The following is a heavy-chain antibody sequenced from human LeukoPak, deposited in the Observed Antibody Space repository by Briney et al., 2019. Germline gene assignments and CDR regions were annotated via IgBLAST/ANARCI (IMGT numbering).Heavy chain of an antibody. Sequence: GGSLRLSCAASGFTFSTYSMNWVRQAPGKGLEWVSYISSSSRTTYYADSVKGRFTISRDNAKNSLYLQMKSLRDEDTAVYYCARYGSGTSYITNYFDYWGQGTLVTVSS. CDR3: ARYGSGTSYITNYFDY. J-gene: IGHJ4*02. D-gene: IGHD3-10*01. CDR2: ISSSSRTT. CDR1: GFTFSTYS. V-gene: IGHV3-48*02.